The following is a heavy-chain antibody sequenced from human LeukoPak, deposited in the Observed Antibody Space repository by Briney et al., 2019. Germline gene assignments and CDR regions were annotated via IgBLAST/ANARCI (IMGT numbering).Heavy chain of an antibody. CDR1: GGSFSGYY. V-gene: IGHV4-34*01. D-gene: IGHD3-10*01. CDR2: INHSGST. Sequence: SETLSLTCAVYGGSFSGYYWSWIRQPPGKGLEWIGEINHSGSTNYNPSLKSRVTISVDTSKNQFSLKLSSVTAADTAVYYCARGRWFGELTDAFDIWGQGTMVTVSS. CDR3: ARGRWFGELTDAFDI. J-gene: IGHJ3*02.